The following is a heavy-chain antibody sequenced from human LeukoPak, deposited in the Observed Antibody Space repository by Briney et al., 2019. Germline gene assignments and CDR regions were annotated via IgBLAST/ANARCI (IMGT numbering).Heavy chain of an antibody. CDR3: AKDYYGSGSYWGGYFDY. D-gene: IGHD3-10*01. CDR1: GFTFSSYG. Sequence: GGSLRLSCAASGFTFSSYGMHWVRQAPGKGLEWVAVISYDGSNKYYVDSVKGRFTISRDNSKNTLYLQMNSLRAEDTAVYYCAKDYYGSGSYWGGYFDYWGQGTLVTVSS. J-gene: IGHJ4*02. CDR2: ISYDGSNK. V-gene: IGHV3-30*18.